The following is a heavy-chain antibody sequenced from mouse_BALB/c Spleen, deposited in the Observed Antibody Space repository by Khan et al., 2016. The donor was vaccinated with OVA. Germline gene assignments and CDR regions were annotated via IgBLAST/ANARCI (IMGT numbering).Heavy chain of an antibody. CDR2: IYPGDGSS. CDR3: ASERSRGVAMDY. CDR1: GFNFTSYD. V-gene: IGHV1S56*01. Sequence: QVRLQESGPELVKPGALVKISCTASGFNFTSYDIHWVKQRPGQGLEWIGWIYPGDGSSKYDENFKGKATLTADTSSSTAYLQLSSLASENSAVYFCASERSRGVAMDYWGQGTSVTVSS. J-gene: IGHJ4*01. D-gene: IGHD3-1*01.